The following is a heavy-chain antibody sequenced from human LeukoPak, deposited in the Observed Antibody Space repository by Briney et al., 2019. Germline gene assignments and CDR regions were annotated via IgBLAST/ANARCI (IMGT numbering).Heavy chain of an antibody. CDR1: GFSFSSYW. Sequence: GGSLRLSCAASGFSFSSYWMHWVRQVPGKGLVWVSRINSDGSNTNYADSVKGRFTISRDNAKNTLYVQMNSLRAEDTAVYYCAKAPVTTCRGAFCYPFDYWGLGTLVTVSS. V-gene: IGHV3-74*01. CDR2: INSDGSNT. CDR3: AKAPVTTCRGAFCYPFDY. J-gene: IGHJ4*02. D-gene: IGHD2-15*01.